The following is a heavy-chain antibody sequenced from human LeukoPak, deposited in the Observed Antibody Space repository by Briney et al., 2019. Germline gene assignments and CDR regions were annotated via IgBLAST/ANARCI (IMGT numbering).Heavy chain of an antibody. CDR1: GFTFSSYA. D-gene: IGHD2-2*01. J-gene: IGHJ4*02. CDR3: ARPLGYCSSTSCQAFDY. Sequence: GGSLRLSCAASGFTFSSYAMHWVRQAPGKGLEWVAVISFDGSSKYYADSVKGRFTISRDNSKNTLYLQMNSLRAEDTAVYYCARPLGYCSSTSCQAFDYWGQGTLVTVSS. CDR2: ISFDGSSK. V-gene: IGHV3-30-3*01.